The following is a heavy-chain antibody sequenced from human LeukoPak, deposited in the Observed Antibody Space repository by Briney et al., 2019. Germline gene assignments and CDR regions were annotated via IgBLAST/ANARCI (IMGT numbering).Heavy chain of an antibody. Sequence: TPPDTLSLTCTLSGGSISSYYWSWIRQPREKGLEWIWYIYYSGSTNYNPSLKSRVTISVDASKNQFSLKLSSVTAADTAVYDCARAHYYDSSGYFRAFDIWGQGTMVTVSS. CDR3: ARAHYYDSSGYFRAFDI. CDR2: IYYSGST. J-gene: IGHJ3*02. CDR1: GGSISSYY. V-gene: IGHV4-59*07. D-gene: IGHD3-22*01.